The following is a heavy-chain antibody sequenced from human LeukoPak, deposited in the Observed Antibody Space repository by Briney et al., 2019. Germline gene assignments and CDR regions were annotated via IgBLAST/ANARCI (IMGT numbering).Heavy chain of an antibody. J-gene: IGHJ6*02. CDR2: ISYDGSNK. CDR1: GFTFSSYA. V-gene: IGHV3-30-3*01. Sequence: PGGSLRLSCAASGFTFSSYAMHWVRQAPGKGLEWVAVISYDGSNKYYADSVKGRFTISRDNSKNTLYLQMNSLRAEDTAVYYCARVIYSGSYSGWYYYYGMDVWGQGTTVTVSS. D-gene: IGHD1-26*01. CDR3: ARVIYSGSYSGWYYYYGMDV.